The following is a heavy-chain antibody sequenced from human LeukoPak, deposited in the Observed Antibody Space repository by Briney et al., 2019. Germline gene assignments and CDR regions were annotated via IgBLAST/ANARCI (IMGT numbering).Heavy chain of an antibody. CDR1: GFTFGDYA. CDR3: TRGRVATIAGADY. Sequence: PGGSLRLSCTASGFTFGDYAMSWVRQAPGKGLEWVGFIRSKANGGTTEYAASVKGRFTISRDDSKSIAYLQMNSLKTEDTAVYYCTRGRVATIAGADYWGQGTLVTVSS. V-gene: IGHV3-49*04. CDR2: IRSKANGGTT. J-gene: IGHJ4*02. D-gene: IGHD5-24*01.